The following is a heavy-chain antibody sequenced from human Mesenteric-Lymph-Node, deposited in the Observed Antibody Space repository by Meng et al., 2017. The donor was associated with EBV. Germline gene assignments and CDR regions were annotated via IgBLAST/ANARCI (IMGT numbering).Heavy chain of an antibody. CDR1: GGSFSGYH. Sequence: QVELQQWGAXLLKPXXXLSLTCAVYGGSFSGYHWSWIRQPPGKGLEWIGEINHSGSTSYNPSLKSRVTISGDTSKNQFSLKLDSVTAADTAVYYCARDLVYIAGRQFDYWGRGTLVTVSS. D-gene: IGHD6-6*01. V-gene: IGHV4-34*01. CDR2: INHSGST. J-gene: IGHJ4*02. CDR3: ARDLVYIAGRQFDY.